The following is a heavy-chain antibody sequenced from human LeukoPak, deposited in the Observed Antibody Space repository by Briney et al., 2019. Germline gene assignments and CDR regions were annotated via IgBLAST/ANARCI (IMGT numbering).Heavy chain of an antibody. CDR3: AKLTAAVGGYFDY. CDR1: GFTFSSYA. CDR2: ISGSGDTT. Sequence: GGSLRLSCAASGFTFSSYAMSWVRQAPWKELEWVSPISGSGDTTYYADSVRGRFTISRDNSKNTLYLQMNSLRAEDTAVYYCAKLTAAVGGYFDYWGQGTLVTVSS. J-gene: IGHJ4*02. V-gene: IGHV3-23*01. D-gene: IGHD6-19*01.